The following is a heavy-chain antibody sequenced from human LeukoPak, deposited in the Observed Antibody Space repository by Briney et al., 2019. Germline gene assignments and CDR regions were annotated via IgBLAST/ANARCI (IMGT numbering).Heavy chain of an antibody. Sequence: PSETLSLTCTVSGGSISSYYWSWIRQPPGTGLEWIGHIYYTGSTNYNPSLKSRVTISVDTSKNQFSLKLSSVTAADTAVYYCAVNGDAFDIWGQGTMVTVSS. CDR3: AVNGDAFDI. J-gene: IGHJ3*02. CDR2: IYYTGST. V-gene: IGHV4-59*01. CDR1: GGSISSYY.